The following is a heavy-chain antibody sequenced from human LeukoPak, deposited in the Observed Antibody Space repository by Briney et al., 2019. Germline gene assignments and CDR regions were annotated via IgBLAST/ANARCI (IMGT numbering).Heavy chain of an antibody. CDR1: GFTFSSYS. CDR2: IYYTGGT. J-gene: IGHJ4*02. V-gene: IGHV4-39*07. D-gene: IGHD6-13*01. Sequence: GSLRLSCAASGFTFSSYSMNWVRQAPGKGLEGLGSIYYTGGTYYNPSLESRVTVSRDTSKNQFSLKLSSVTAADTAVYYCARLGEQHLDFDSWGQGTLVTVSS. CDR3: ARLGEQHLDFDS.